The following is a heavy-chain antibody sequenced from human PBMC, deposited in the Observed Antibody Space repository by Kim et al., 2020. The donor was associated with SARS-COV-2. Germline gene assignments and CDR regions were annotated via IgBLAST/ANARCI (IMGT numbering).Heavy chain of an antibody. Sequence: GESLKISCKGSGYSFTSYWISWVRQMPGKGLEWMGRIDPSDSYTNYSPSFQGHVTISADKSISTAYLQWSSLKASDTAMYYCARTYYYDPQETNALDVWGQGTTVTVSS. CDR1: GYSFTSYW. CDR3: ARTYYYDPQETNALDV. J-gene: IGHJ6*02. CDR2: IDPSDSYT. V-gene: IGHV5-10-1*01. D-gene: IGHD3-22*01.